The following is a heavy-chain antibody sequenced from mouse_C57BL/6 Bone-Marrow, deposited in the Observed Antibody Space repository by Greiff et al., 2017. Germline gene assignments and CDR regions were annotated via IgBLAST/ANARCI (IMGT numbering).Heavy chain of an antibody. Sequence: QVQLKQPGAELVKPGASVKLSCKASGYTFTSYWMHWVKQRPGRGLEWIGRIDPNSGGTKYNEKFKSKATLTVDKPSSTAYMQLSSLTSEDSAVYYFARRGDDYDGVAYWGQGTLVTVSA. CDR2: IDPNSGGT. J-gene: IGHJ3*01. V-gene: IGHV1-72*01. D-gene: IGHD2-4*01. CDR1: GYTFTSYW. CDR3: ARRGDDYDGVAY.